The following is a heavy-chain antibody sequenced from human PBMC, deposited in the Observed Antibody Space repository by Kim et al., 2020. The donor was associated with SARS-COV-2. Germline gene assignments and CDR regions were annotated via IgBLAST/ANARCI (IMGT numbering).Heavy chain of an antibody. Sequence: GGSLRLSCAASGFTFSSYGMNWVRQAPGKGLEWVACIWNGGSNEYYAESVKGRFTISRDNSKNTLFLQMNSLRAEDTAVYYCAKVVSDCAVLYFGIDVWG. D-gene: IGHD2-21*01. CDR1: GFTFSSYG. J-gene: IGHJ6*01. V-gene: IGHV3-30*02. CDR2: IWNGGSNE. CDR3: AKVVSDCAVLYFGIDV.